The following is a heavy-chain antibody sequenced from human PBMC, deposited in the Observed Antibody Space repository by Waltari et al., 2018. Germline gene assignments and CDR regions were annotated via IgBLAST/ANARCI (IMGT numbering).Heavy chain of an antibody. V-gene: IGHV3-23*01. CDR2: IISTGGST. D-gene: IGHD2-15*01. J-gene: IGHJ4*02. Sequence: EVQLLESGGGLVPPGVSLKLSCAASGFPFCTSAMRWDPRAPGKGLEWVSAIISTGGSTYYADSVKGRFTISRDNSKNTLYLQMNSLRAEDTAVYYCAKLGGYCSGGSCYFWGQGTLVTVSS. CDR3: AKLGGYCSGGSCYF. CDR1: GFPFCTSA.